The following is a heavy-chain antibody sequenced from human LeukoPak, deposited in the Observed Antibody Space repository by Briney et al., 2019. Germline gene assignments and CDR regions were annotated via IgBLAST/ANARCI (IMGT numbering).Heavy chain of an antibody. CDR3: ARDFSESTGA. J-gene: IGHJ5*02. V-gene: IGHV3-30-3*01. Sequence: HSGGSLRLSCAASGFTYSSYAMHWARQAPGKGLEWVAVISYDGSNKYYADSVKGRFTISRDNPKNTLYLQMNSLRAEDTAVYYCARDFSESTGAWGQGTLVTVSS. CDR1: GFTYSSYA. CDR2: ISYDGSNK. D-gene: IGHD2/OR15-2a*01.